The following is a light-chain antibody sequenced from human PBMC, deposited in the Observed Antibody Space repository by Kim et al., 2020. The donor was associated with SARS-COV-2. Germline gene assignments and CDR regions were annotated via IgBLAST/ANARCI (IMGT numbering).Light chain of an antibody. CDR2: WAS. CDR1: QSVLYSSNNKDY. V-gene: IGKV4-1*01. Sequence: RATINCKSSQSVLYSSNNKDYLAWYQQKPGQPPKLLIYWASTRESGVPDRFSGSGSGTDFTLTISSLQAEDVAVYYCQQYYSNPPTFGGGTKVGI. CDR3: QQYYSNPPT. J-gene: IGKJ4*01.